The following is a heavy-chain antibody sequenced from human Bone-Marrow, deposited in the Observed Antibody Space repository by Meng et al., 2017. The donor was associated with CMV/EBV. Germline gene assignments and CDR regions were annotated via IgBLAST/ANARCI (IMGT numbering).Heavy chain of an antibody. J-gene: IGHJ4*02. D-gene: IGHD1-26*01. CDR1: GFTFSTYA. CDR2: ISGSGGKT. CDR3: AKVRGSNYFDY. Sequence: GESLKISCGASGFTFSTYAMTWVRQAPGKGLEWVSGISGSGGKTRYADSVKGRFTISRDDSKNTLNLQMHSLRVEDTAVYYCAKVRGSNYFDYWGQGTLVTVSS. V-gene: IGHV3-23*01.